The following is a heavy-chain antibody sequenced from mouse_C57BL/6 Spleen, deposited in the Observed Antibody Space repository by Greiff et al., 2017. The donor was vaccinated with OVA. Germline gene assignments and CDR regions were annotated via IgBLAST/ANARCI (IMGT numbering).Heavy chain of an antibody. D-gene: IGHD1-1*01. Sequence: VKLMESGPGLVQPSQSLSITCTVSGFSLTSYGVHWVRQSPGKGLEWLGVIWSGGSTDYNAAFISRLSISKDNSKSQVFFKMNSLQADDTAIYYCARNGDYGSSWDAMDYWGQGTSVTVSS. CDR2: IWSGGST. J-gene: IGHJ4*01. V-gene: IGHV2-2*01. CDR3: ARNGDYGSSWDAMDY. CDR1: GFSLTSYG.